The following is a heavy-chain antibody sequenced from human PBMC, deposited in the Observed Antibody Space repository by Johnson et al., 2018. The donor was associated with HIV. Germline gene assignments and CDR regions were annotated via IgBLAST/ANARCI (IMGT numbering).Heavy chain of an antibody. CDR3: ARDRGSMPAVAFDI. CDR2: IKSKTDGGTT. V-gene: IGHV3-15*07. Sequence: VQLVESGGGLVQPGGSLRLSCAASGFTFSSYWMHWVRQAPGKGLVWVSRIKSKTDGGTTDYAAPVTGRFTISRDDSKNTLYLQMNSLKTEDTAVYYCARDRGSMPAVAFDIWGQGTMVTVSS. D-gene: IGHD2-2*01. J-gene: IGHJ3*02. CDR1: GFTFSSYW.